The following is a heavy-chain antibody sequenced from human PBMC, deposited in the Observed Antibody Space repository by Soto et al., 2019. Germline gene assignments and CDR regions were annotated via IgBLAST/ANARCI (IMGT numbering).Heavy chain of an antibody. CDR2: IYYSGST. CDR3: ARHADYGGKFDAFDI. J-gene: IGHJ3*02. CDR1: GGSISSSSYY. V-gene: IGHV4-39*01. D-gene: IGHD4-17*01. Sequence: QLQLQESGPGLVKPSETLSLTCTVSGGSISSSSYYWGWIRQPPGKGLEWIGSIYYSGSTYYNPSLKSRVTTSVDTSKNQFSLKLSSVTAADTAVYYCARHADYGGKFDAFDIWGQGTMVTVSS.